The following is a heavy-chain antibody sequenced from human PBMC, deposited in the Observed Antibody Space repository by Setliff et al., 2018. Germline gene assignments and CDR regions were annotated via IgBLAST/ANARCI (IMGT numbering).Heavy chain of an antibody. CDR3: ARDPLAASGTIYYGLDV. J-gene: IGHJ6*01. CDR2: IDNRGTT. CDR1: GASITTYY. V-gene: IGHV4-59*01. D-gene: IGHD6-13*01. Sequence: SETLSLTCSVSGASITTYYWHWIRQPPGKGLEWIGFIDNRGTTNYNPALKSRVTISTDASKNHFALTLTSMTAADTAVYYCARDPLAASGTIYYGLDV.